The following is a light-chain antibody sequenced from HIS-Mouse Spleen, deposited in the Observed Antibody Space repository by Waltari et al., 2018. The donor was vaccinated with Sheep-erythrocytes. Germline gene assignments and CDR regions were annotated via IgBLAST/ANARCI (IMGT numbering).Light chain of an antibody. Sequence: QSVLTQPPSVSEAPRQRVTISCSGTSSNIGNNAVNWYQQLPGKAPKLLIYSDDLLPSGVPDRFSGSNSGNTATLTISGTQAMDEADYYCAAWDDSLSGWVFGGGTKLTVL. CDR2: SDD. CDR3: AAWDDSLSGWV. V-gene: IGLV1-36*01. J-gene: IGLJ3*02. CDR1: SSNIGNNA.